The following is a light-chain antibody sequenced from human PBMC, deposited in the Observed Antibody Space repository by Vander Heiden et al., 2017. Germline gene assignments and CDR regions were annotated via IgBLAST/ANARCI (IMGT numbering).Light chain of an antibody. CDR3: QRYYSYGPT. CDR1: QGISSH. Sequence: AIRMTQSPSSFSASTGDRVTITCRASQGISSHLAWYQQKPGKAPKLLIYAASTLQSGVPSRFSGSGSGTDFTLTISCLQSEDFATYYCQRYYSYGPTFGQGTKVEIK. V-gene: IGKV1-8*01. CDR2: AAS. J-gene: IGKJ1*01.